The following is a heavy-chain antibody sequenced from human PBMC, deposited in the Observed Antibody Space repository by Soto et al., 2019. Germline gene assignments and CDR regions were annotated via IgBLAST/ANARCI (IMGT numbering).Heavy chain of an antibody. Sequence: SETLSLTCAVYGGSFSGYYWSWIRQPPGKGLEWIGEINHSGSTNYNPSLKSRVTISVDTSKSQFSLKLSSVTAADTAVYYCARGGGKVAGTPYYYYGMDVWGQGTTVTVS. CDR2: INHSGST. CDR3: ARGGGKVAGTPYYYYGMDV. V-gene: IGHV4-34*01. D-gene: IGHD6-19*01. CDR1: GGSFSGYY. J-gene: IGHJ6*02.